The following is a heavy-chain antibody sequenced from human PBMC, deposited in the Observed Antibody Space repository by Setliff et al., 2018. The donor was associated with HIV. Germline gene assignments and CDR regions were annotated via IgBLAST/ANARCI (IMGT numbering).Heavy chain of an antibody. CDR1: GGSINSGDYY. D-gene: IGHD4-4*01. J-gene: IGHJ5*02. Sequence: SETLSLTCTVSGGSINSGDYYWSWIRQHPGKGLEWIGEINHSGSTNYNPSLKSRVTISIGTSKNQFSLKLNSVTAADTAVYYCARAGVYSYYDFDPWGQGALVTVSS. V-gene: IGHV4-31*03. CDR2: INHSGST. CDR3: ARAGVYSYYDFDP.